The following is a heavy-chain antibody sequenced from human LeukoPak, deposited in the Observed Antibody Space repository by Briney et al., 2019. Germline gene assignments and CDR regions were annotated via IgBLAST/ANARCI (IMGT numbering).Heavy chain of an antibody. J-gene: IGHJ1*01. CDR3: AKMVRYDYGDYGEYFQH. CDR1: GFTFSSYA. D-gene: IGHD4-17*01. CDR2: ISDDGSNK. Sequence: GGSLRLSCSASGFTFSSYAMHWVRQAPGKGLEWVAIISDDGSNKYYADSVKGRLTISRDNSKNTLYLQINSLRAEDTAVYYCAKMVRYDYGDYGEYFQHWGQGTLVTVSS. V-gene: IGHV3-30-3*02.